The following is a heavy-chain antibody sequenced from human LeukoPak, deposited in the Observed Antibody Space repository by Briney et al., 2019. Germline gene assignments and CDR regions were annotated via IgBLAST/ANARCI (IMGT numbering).Heavy chain of an antibody. Sequence: GGSLRPSCAASGFAFSSYDMHWVRQATGKGLEWVSPVSTAGDTYYPGSVKGRFNISRENAKNSLYLQMNSLRAGDTAVYYCARAYRGYYGSGSYYNDAFDIWGQGTMVTVSS. CDR1: GFAFSSYD. D-gene: IGHD3-10*01. V-gene: IGHV3-13*04. CDR2: VSTAGDT. CDR3: ARAYRGYYGSGSYYNDAFDI. J-gene: IGHJ3*02.